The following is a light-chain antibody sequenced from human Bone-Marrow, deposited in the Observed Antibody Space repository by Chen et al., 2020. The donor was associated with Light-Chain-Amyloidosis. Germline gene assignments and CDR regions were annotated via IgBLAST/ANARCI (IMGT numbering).Light chain of an antibody. J-gene: IGKJ1*01. Sequence: EIVMTQSPATLSVSPGERATLSCRASQSVSSNLAWHQQKPGQAPRLLIYGASTRATGIPARFSGSGSGTEFTLTISSLESEDVAVYYCQQYNNWPPWTFGQGTKVEIK. CDR1: QSVSSN. V-gene: IGKV3-15*01. CDR2: GAS. CDR3: QQYNNWPPWT.